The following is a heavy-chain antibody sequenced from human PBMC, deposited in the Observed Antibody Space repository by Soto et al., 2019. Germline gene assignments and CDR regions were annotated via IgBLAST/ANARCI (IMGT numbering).Heavy chain of an antibody. Sequence: GASVKVSCKASGGTFSTYTFSWVLQAPGQGLEWMGRIIPIFGTPYYAQKFQGRVTITADKSTSTVYMELSSLGSDDTAVYFCARGLECRGYCLDKPTWFGPWGQGTLVTVSS. J-gene: IGHJ5*02. CDR3: ARGLECRGYCLDKPTWFGP. CDR1: GGTFSTYT. D-gene: IGHD2-15*01. CDR2: IIPIFGTP. V-gene: IGHV1-69*06.